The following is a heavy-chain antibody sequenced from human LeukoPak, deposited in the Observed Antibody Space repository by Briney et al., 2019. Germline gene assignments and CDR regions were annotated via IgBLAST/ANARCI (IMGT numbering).Heavy chain of an antibody. CDR2: ISAYNGNT. CDR3: ARDPWGHSLDY. J-gene: IGHJ4*02. V-gene: IGHV1-18*01. CDR1: GYTFTSYG. D-gene: IGHD7-27*01. Sequence: ASVKVSCTASGYTFTSYGISWVRQAPGKGLEWMGWISAYNGNTNYAQKLQGRVTMTTDTSTSTAYMELRSLRSDDTAVYYCARDPWGHSLDYWGQATLVTVSS.